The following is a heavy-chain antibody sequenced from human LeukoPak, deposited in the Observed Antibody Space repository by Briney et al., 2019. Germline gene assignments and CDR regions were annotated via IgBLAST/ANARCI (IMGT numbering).Heavy chain of an antibody. Sequence: GASVKVSCKASGYTFTGYYMHWVRQAPGQGLEWMGWINANSGDTSYAQKFKGRVTMTRDTSISTVYMELSRPKSDDTAVYYCARDRSSWLDTWGQGTLVTVPS. J-gene: IGHJ5*02. V-gene: IGHV1-2*02. CDR2: INANSGDT. CDR1: GYTFTGYY. CDR3: ARDRSSWLDT. D-gene: IGHD6-6*01.